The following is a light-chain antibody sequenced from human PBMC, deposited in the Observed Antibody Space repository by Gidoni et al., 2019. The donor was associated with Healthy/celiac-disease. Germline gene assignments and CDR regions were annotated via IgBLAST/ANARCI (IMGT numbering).Light chain of an antibody. V-gene: IGKV3-20*01. Sequence: EVVLTHFQGTLSLSPGERATLSCRASQSVNSSYLAWYLQKPGQAPRHLINVASGRATGIPDRFSVSGSGTDFTLTISRLEPEDVAVYYCQRYGSSPPTWTFGQGTKVEIK. J-gene: IGKJ1*01. CDR2: VAS. CDR3: QRYGSSPPTWT. CDR1: QSVNSSY.